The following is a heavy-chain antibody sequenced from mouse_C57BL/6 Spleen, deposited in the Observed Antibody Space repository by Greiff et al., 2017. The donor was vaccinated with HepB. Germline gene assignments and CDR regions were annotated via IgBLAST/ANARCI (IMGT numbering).Heavy chain of an antibody. J-gene: IGHJ4*01. D-gene: IGHD1-1*01. V-gene: IGHV1-55*01. CDR3: ARSYYGRGAMDY. CDR2: IYPGSGST. Sequence: VQLQQSGAELVKPGASVKMSCKASGYTFTSYWITWVKQRPGQGLEWIGDIYPGSGSTNYNEKFKSKATLTVDTSSRTAYMQLSSLTSEDSAVYYCARSYYGRGAMDYWGQGTSVTVSS. CDR1: GYTFTSYW.